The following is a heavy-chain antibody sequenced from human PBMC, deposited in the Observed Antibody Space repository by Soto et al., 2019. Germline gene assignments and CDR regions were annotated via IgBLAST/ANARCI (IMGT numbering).Heavy chain of an antibody. Sequence: QVQLVESGGGVVQPGRSLRLSCAASGFTFSSYGMHWVRQAPGKGLEWVAVIWYDGSNKYYADSVKGRFTISRDNSKNTLYLQMNSLRAEDTAVYYCARDRHGAAAGKLDYWGQGTLVTVSS. CDR1: GFTFSSYG. V-gene: IGHV3-33*01. CDR2: IWYDGSNK. D-gene: IGHD6-13*01. J-gene: IGHJ4*02. CDR3: ARDRHGAAAGKLDY.